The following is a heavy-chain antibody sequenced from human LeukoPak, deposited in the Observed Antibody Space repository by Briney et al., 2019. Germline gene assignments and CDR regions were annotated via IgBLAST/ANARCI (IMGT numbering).Heavy chain of an antibody. J-gene: IGHJ5*02. V-gene: IGHV3-7*01. Sequence: GGSLRLSCAASGFTFSNYWMSWIRQAPGKGLEWAAHINEDGGDKYYVESVKGRFTISRDNAKNSLYLQMNSLGAEDTAVYYCVSWAGKYYETSDYSLAPSNSWGQGTLVTVSS. CDR3: VSWAGKYYETSDYSLAPSNS. D-gene: IGHD3-22*01. CDR1: GFTFSNYW. CDR2: INEDGGDK.